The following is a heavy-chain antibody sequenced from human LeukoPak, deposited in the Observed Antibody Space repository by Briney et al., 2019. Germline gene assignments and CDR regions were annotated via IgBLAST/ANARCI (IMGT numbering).Heavy chain of an antibody. V-gene: IGHV4-39*01. CDR3: ARRNEKQLGSFDY. D-gene: IGHD6-6*01. J-gene: IGHJ4*02. CDR2: IYYSGST. Sequence: SETLSLTCTVSGGSISSSSYYWGWIRQPPGKGLEWIGSIYYSGSTYYNPSLKSRVTISVDTSKNQFSLKLSSVTAADTAVYYCARRNEKQLGSFDYWGQGTLVTVSS. CDR1: GGSISSSSYY.